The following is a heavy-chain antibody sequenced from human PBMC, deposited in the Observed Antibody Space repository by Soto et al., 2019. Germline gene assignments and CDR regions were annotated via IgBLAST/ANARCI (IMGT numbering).Heavy chain of an antibody. CDR1: GFTFSSYG. CDR3: ARDAHDYGDYTQYYYYMDV. CDR2: IWYDGSNK. Sequence: GGSLRLSCAASGFTFSSYGMHWVRQAPGKGLEWVAVIWYDGSNKYYADSVKGRFTISRDNSKNTLYLQMNSLRAEDTAVYYCARDAHDYGDYTQYYYYMDVWGKGTTVTVSS. J-gene: IGHJ6*03. V-gene: IGHV3-33*01. D-gene: IGHD4-17*01.